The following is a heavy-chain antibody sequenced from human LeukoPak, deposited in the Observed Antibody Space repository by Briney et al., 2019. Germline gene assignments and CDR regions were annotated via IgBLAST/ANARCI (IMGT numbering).Heavy chain of an antibody. CDR1: GGSISSYY. D-gene: IGHD3-3*01. CDR3: ARDPGRSGYTFDY. Sequence: SETLSLTCTVSGGSISSYYRSWIRQPPGKGLEWIGYIYYSGSTNYNPSLKSRVTISVDTSKNQFSLKLSSVTAADTAVYYCARDPGRSGYTFDYWGQGTLVTVSS. V-gene: IGHV4-59*01. CDR2: IYYSGST. J-gene: IGHJ4*02.